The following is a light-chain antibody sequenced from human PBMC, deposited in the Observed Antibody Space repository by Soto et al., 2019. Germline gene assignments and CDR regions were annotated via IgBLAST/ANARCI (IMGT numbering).Light chain of an antibody. Sequence: DNVMTQSPDSLAVSLGERATINCKSSQTVLYSSNNKNYLAWYLQKPGQPPKLLIYWASTRESGVPDRFSGSGSGTDFTLTISSLQAEDVAVYYCQQYYSTPHTFGQGTKLEIK. J-gene: IGKJ2*01. CDR2: WAS. CDR3: QQYYSTPHT. CDR1: QTVLYSSNNKNY. V-gene: IGKV4-1*01.